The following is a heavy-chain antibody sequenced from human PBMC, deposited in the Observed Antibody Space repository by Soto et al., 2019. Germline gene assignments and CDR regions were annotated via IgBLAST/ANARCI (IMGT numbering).Heavy chain of an antibody. CDR1: GDSISNGYYT. Sequence: QVQLQESRPGLVEPSQTLSLTCTVSGDSISNGYYTWSWIRQPPGKDLEWIGHIYNSVNTYSNPSLKSRVTIAADTSKNQFSLKLSSVTAADTAVYYCARGPSGDKVDYWGQGTLVTVSS. D-gene: IGHD3-10*01. V-gene: IGHV4-30-4*01. CDR3: ARGPSGDKVDY. J-gene: IGHJ4*02. CDR2: IYNSVNT.